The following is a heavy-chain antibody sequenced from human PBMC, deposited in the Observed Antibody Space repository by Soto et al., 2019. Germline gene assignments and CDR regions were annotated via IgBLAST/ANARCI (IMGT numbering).Heavy chain of an antibody. CDR2: ISDNGNTV. J-gene: IGHJ4*02. D-gene: IGHD5-12*01. Sequence: EVQLVESGGGLVQPGGSLRLSCAASGFTFSSYEMNWVRQAPGKGLEWVSYISDNGNTVYYADSVKGRFTISRDNAKNSLYLQMNSLRAEDTAVYYCARDESTGYDYNRAFDSWGQGTLGTVSS. CDR1: GFTFSSYE. CDR3: ARDESTGYDYNRAFDS. V-gene: IGHV3-48*03.